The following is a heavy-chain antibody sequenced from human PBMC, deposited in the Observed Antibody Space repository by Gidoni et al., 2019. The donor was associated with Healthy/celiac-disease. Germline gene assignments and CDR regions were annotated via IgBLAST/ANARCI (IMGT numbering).Heavy chain of an antibody. CDR1: GFTFSSYA. J-gene: IGHJ6*02. V-gene: IGHV3-74*01. CDR3: ARFLDYGDYGEYYYYYGMDV. D-gene: IGHD4-17*01. Sequence: EVQLVESWGGLVQPGGSLRLSCAASGFTFSSYAMHWVRQAPGKGLVWVSRINSDGSSTSYADSVKGRFTISRDNAKNTLYLQMNSLRAEDTAVYYCARFLDYGDYGEYYYYYGMDVWGQGTTVTVSS. CDR2: INSDGSST.